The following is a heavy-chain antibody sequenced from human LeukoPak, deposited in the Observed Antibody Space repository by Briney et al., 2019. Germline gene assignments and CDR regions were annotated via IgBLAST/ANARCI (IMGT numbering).Heavy chain of an antibody. J-gene: IGHJ4*02. CDR3: ARGRVTGDYVRDFGY. Sequence: GGSLRLSCAASGFTFSSFEMNWVRQTPGKGLEWVSYISSSGSSIYYADSVKGRFTISRDNAKNSLYLQMNSLRAADTAVYYCARGRVTGDYVRDFGYWGQGTLVTVSS. CDR1: GFTFSSFE. V-gene: IGHV3-48*03. D-gene: IGHD4-17*01. CDR2: ISSSGSSI.